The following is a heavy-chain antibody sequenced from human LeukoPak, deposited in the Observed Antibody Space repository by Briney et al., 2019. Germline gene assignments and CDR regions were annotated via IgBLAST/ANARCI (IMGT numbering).Heavy chain of an antibody. V-gene: IGHV3-74*01. CDR2: INSDGSST. D-gene: IGHD3-22*01. Sequence: GGSLRLSCAASGFTFSSYWMHWVRQAPGKGLVWVSRINSDGSSTSYADSVKGRFTISRDNAKNTLYLQMNSLRAEDTAVYYCAREPHAPYYYDSRLFDHWGQGTLVTVSS. CDR3: AREPHAPYYYDSRLFDH. CDR1: GFTFSSYW. J-gene: IGHJ4*02.